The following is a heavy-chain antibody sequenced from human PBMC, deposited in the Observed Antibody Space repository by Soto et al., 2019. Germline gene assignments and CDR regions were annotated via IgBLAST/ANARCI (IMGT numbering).Heavy chain of an antibody. J-gene: IGHJ4*02. V-gene: IGHV4-30-4*01. CDR1: GGSISSGDYY. Sequence: QVQLQESGPGLVKPSQTLSLTCTVSGGSISSGDYYWSWIRQPPGKGLEWIGYIYYSGSTYYNPSLKSRVTISVDTSKNQFSLKLXXVTXXXXXXXXXXXXXXXXXXXXXDXWGQGTLVTVSS. CDR2: IYYSGST. CDR3: XXXXXXXXXXXXDX.